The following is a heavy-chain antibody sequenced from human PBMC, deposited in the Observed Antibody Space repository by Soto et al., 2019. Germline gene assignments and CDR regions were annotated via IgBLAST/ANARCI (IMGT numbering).Heavy chain of an antibody. D-gene: IGHD1-1*01. J-gene: IGHJ3*01. V-gene: IGHV3-30-3*02. Sequence: GGSLSLSCATYGFTFNIFAMHWVGQAPGKALEWVGLISKNGDNQYYGDSAKGRFIISRDNPKNSLYLQLHSLRPDDTAVYYCAKDAYNAAFDVWGQGTMVTVSS. CDR1: GFTFNIFA. CDR3: AKDAYNAAFDV. CDR2: ISKNGDNQ.